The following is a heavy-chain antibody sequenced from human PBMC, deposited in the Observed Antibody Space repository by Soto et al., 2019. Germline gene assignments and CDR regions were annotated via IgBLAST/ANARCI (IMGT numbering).Heavy chain of an antibody. D-gene: IGHD6-13*01. J-gene: IGHJ4*02. CDR2: ISGSGGTT. V-gene: IGHV3-23*01. Sequence: VQLLESGGGLVQPGGSLRLSCVASTFSFTDYAMSWVREAPGEGLERVSGISGSGGTTYYAESVKGRFSISRDNSKNTLYLHLNSLRVEDTAIYYCATISDRGIAAALDSWGQGTLVTVSS. CDR3: ATISDRGIAAALDS. CDR1: TFSFTDYA.